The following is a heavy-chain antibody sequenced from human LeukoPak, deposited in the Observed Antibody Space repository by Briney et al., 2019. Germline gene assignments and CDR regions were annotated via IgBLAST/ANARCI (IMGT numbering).Heavy chain of an antibody. CDR1: GGSISSYY. V-gene: IGHV4-4*07. Sequence: SETLSLTCTVSGGSISSYYWSRIRQPAGKGLEWIGRIYTSGSTNYNPSLESRVTMSVDTSKNQFSLKLSSVTAADTAVYYCARGRGRYYYYYYMDVWGKGTTVTVSS. D-gene: IGHD3-10*01. CDR2: IYTSGST. CDR3: ARGRGRYYYYYYMDV. J-gene: IGHJ6*03.